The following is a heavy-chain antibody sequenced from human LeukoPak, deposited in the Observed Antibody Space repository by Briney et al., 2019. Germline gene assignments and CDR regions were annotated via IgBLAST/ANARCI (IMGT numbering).Heavy chain of an antibody. Sequence: ASVKVSCKVSGYTLTELSMHWVQQAPGKGLEWMGGFDPEDGETIYAQKFQGRVTMTEDTSTDTAYMELSSLRSEDTAVYYCATPLTRDFYDTFDYWGQGTLVTVSS. J-gene: IGHJ4*02. CDR3: ATPLTRDFYDTFDY. V-gene: IGHV1-24*01. D-gene: IGHD5/OR15-5a*01. CDR1: GYTLTELS. CDR2: FDPEDGET.